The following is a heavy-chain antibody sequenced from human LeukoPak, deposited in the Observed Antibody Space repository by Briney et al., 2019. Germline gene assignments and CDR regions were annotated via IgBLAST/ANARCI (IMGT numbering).Heavy chain of an antibody. CDR2: ICTSGST. Sequence: PSETLSLTCTVSGGSISSYYWSWIRQPAGKGLEWIGRICTSGSTNYNPSLKSRVTMSVDTSKNQFSLKLSSVTAADTAVYYCARDYLDSYYDFWSDPWGQGTLVTVSS. CDR1: GGSISSYY. CDR3: ARDYLDSYYDFWSDP. J-gene: IGHJ5*02. V-gene: IGHV4-4*07. D-gene: IGHD3-3*01.